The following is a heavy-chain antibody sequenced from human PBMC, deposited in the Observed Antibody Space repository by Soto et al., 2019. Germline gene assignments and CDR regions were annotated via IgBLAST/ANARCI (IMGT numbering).Heavy chain of an antibody. CDR1: GYTFTSYG. CDR2: ISAHNGNT. J-gene: IGHJ4*02. CDR3: ARGRYGDY. Sequence: QVHLVQSGAEVKKPGASVKVSCKGSGYTFTSYGITWVRQAPGQGLEGMGWISAHNGNTDYAQRLQGRVTVTRDTATSTAYMGLRSLRSDDTGVDYCARGRYGDYGGQGALVTVSS. V-gene: IGHV1-18*01. D-gene: IGHD1-1*01.